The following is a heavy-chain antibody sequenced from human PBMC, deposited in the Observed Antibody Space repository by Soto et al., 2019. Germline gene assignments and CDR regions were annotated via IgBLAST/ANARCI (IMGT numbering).Heavy chain of an antibody. CDR3: AKDGYCSSTSCFSAYMDV. V-gene: IGHV3-23*01. D-gene: IGHD2-2*03. CDR1: GFTFSSYA. CDR2: ISGSGGST. Sequence: VQLLESGGGLVQPGGSLRLSCAASGFTFSSYAMSWVRQAPGKGLEWVSAISGSGGSTYYADSVKGRFTISRDNSKNTLYLQMNSLRAEDTAVYYCAKDGYCSSTSCFSAYMDVWGKGTTVTVSS. J-gene: IGHJ6*03.